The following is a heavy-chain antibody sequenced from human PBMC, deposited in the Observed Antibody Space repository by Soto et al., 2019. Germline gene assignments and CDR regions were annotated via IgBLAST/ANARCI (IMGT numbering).Heavy chain of an antibody. Sequence: PSETLSLTCTVSGGSISSYYWSWIRQPPGKGLEWIGYIYYSGSTNYNPSLKSRVTISVDTSKNQFSLKLSSVTAADTAVYYCARVPRYYYYYMDVRAKRTTVTVS. CDR1: GGSISSYY. V-gene: IGHV4-59*01. CDR3: ARVPRYYYYYMDV. CDR2: IYYSGST. J-gene: IGHJ6*03.